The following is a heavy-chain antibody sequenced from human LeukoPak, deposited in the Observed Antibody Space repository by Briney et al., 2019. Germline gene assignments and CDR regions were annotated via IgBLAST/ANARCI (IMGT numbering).Heavy chain of an antibody. Sequence: PSETLSLTCTVSGGSISSYYWSWIRQPPGKGLEWIGYIYTSGSTNYNPSLKSRVTISVDTSKNQFSLKLSPVTAADTAVYYCARTQYDYYYYYYMDVWGKGTTVTVSS. CDR2: IYTSGST. D-gene: IGHD2-2*01. CDR1: GGSISSYY. J-gene: IGHJ6*03. CDR3: ARTQYDYYYYYYMDV. V-gene: IGHV4-4*09.